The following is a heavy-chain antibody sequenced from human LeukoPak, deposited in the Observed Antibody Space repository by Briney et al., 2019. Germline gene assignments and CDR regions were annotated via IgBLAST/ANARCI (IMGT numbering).Heavy chain of an antibody. Sequence: SETLSLTCTVYGGSISNRNYHWGWIRQPPGKGLEWIGSICSSGSAYYNLSLKIRVTTSIDTSKNQFSLQLNAVTPEDKAVYYCARGWLQSGFDYWGQGTLVTVSS. CDR2: ICSSGSA. D-gene: IGHD5-24*01. CDR3: ARGWLQSGFDY. V-gene: IGHV4-39*01. J-gene: IGHJ4*02. CDR1: GGSISNRNYH.